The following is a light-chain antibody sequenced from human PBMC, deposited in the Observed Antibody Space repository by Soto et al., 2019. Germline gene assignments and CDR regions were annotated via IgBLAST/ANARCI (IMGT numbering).Light chain of an antibody. J-gene: IGKJ1*01. CDR2: TGS. Sequence: DIQMTQSPSSVSASVGDRVTITCRASQDIDSWLAWYQQKPGEAPKLLIFTGSLLHSGVPPRLIGRGAGTDFTLNSSSRQPEDFATYYCQQTLSVPPTFGQGTKV. CDR1: QDIDSW. V-gene: IGKV1-12*01. CDR3: QQTLSVPPT.